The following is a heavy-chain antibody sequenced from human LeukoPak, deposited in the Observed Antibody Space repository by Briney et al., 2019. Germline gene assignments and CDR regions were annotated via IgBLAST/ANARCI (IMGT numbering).Heavy chain of an antibody. J-gene: IGHJ4*02. V-gene: IGHV4-34*01. CDR3: ARQRRGTMIVVVKSSNYFDY. CDR2: INHSGST. CDR1: GGSFSGYY. Sequence: PSETLSLTCAAYGGSFSGYYWSWIRQPPGKGLEWIGEINHSGSTNYNPSLKSRVTISVDTSKNQFSLKLSSVTAADTAVYYCARQRRGTMIVVVKSSNYFDYWGQGTLVTVSS. D-gene: IGHD3-22*01.